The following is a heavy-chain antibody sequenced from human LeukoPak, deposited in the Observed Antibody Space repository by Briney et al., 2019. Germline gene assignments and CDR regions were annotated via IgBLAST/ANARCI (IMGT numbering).Heavy chain of an antibody. Sequence: GGSLRLSCAASGSTFSSYWMSWVRQAPGKGLEWVANIKQDGSEKYYVDSVKGRFTISRDNAKNSLYLQMNSLGAEDTAVYYCARGIAVAGPYDYWGQGTLVTVSS. D-gene: IGHD6-19*01. CDR2: IKQDGSEK. V-gene: IGHV3-7*03. CDR1: GSTFSSYW. CDR3: ARGIAVAGPYDY. J-gene: IGHJ4*02.